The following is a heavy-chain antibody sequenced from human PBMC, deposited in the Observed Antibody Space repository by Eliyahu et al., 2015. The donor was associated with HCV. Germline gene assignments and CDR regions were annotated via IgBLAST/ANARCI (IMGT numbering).Heavy chain of an antibody. CDR3: ARERVTTVTTIPYVVWEAFDI. D-gene: IGHD4-11*01. CDR2: ISYDGSNK. J-gene: IGHJ3*02. V-gene: IGHV3-30-3*01. CDR1: GFTFXXYA. Sequence: QVQLVESGGGVVQPGRSLGLSCXASGFTFXXYAXXWARQAPGKGLEWVAVISYDGSNKYYADSVKGRFTISRDNSKNTLYLQMNSLRAEDTAVYYCARERVTTVTTIPYVVWEAFDIWGQGTMVTVSS.